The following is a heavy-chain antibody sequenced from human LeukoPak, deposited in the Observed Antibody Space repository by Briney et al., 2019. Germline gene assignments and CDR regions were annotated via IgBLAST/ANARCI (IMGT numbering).Heavy chain of an antibody. J-gene: IGHJ4*02. CDR2: IKQDGSEK. V-gene: IGHV3-7*01. CDR1: GFTFSSYW. Sequence: GGSLRLSCAASGFTFSSYWMSWVRQAPGKGLEWVANIKQDGSEKYYVDSVKGRFTISRDNAKNSLYLQMNSLRAEDTAVYYCKIFGVVGLYYFDYWGQGTLVTVSS. CDR3: KIFGVVGLYYFDY. D-gene: IGHD3-3*01.